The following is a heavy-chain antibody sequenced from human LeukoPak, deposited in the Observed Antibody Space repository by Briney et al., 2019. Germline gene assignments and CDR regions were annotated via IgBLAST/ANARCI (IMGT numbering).Heavy chain of an antibody. CDR3: VRDRRRYSFF. CDR1: GFTLSSDW. CDR2: IKQDGSEK. D-gene: IGHD5-18*01. V-gene: IGHV3-7*01. Sequence: GGSLRLSCAASGFTLSSDWMSWLRQAPGKGLEWVANIKQDGSEKYYVDSVKGRFTISRDNAKSSLYLQMNSLRDEDTAVSHSVRDRRRYSFFWGRGTLVTVSS. J-gene: IGHJ4*02.